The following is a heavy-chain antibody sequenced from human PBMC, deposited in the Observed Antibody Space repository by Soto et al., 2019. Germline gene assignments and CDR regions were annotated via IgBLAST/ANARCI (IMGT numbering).Heavy chain of an antibody. CDR1: GDSVSSNSAA. V-gene: IGHV6-1*01. CDR2: TYYRSKWYN. CDR3: ARDPIAAAGRDVNYGIDV. J-gene: IGHJ6*02. D-gene: IGHD6-13*01. Sequence: SQTLSLTCAISGDSVSSNSAAWNWIRQSPSRGLEWLGRTYYRSKWYNDYAVSVKSRITINPDTSKNQFSLQLNSVTPEDTAVYYCARDPIAAAGRDVNYGIDVWGQGTTVTVSS.